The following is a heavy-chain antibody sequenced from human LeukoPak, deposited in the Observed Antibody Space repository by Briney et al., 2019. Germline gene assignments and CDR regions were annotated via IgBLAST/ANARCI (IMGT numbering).Heavy chain of an antibody. CDR1: GDTFSSYA. J-gene: IGHJ5*02. Sequence: ASVKVSCKASGDTFSSYAISWVRLAPGQGLEWMGWISAYNGNTNYAQMFQGRVIMTTDTSTNTAYMELRSLRADDTAMYYCARDPSYDGSGYPNWFDPWGQGTLVTVSS. CDR3: ARDPSYDGSGYPNWFDP. CDR2: ISAYNGNT. V-gene: IGHV1-18*01. D-gene: IGHD3-22*01.